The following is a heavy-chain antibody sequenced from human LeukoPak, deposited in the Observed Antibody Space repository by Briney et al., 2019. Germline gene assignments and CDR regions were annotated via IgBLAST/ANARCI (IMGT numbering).Heavy chain of an antibody. J-gene: IGHJ4*02. V-gene: IGHV4-34*01. CDR2: INHSGST. Sequence: PSETLSLTCAVYGGSFSGYYWSWIRQPPGKGLVWIGEINHSGSTNYNPSLKSRVTISVDTSKNQFSLKLSSVTAADTAVYYCARSRGGYSYGRVFDYWGQGTLVTVSS. D-gene: IGHD5-18*01. CDR1: GGSFSGYY. CDR3: ARSRGGYSYGRVFDY.